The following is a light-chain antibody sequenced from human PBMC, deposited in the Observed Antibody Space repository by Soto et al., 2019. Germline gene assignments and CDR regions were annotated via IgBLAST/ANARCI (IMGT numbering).Light chain of an antibody. V-gene: IGKV3-20*01. CDR3: QQYGGSPKYT. CDR1: QSVNRNF. CDR2: DAS. Sequence: EIVLTQSPGTLSSSPGERATLSCRASQSVNRNFLVWYQQKPGQAPRLLIYDASSRATGIPDRFSGSGSGTEFTLTISRLEPEDIAVYYCQQYGGSPKYTFGQGTKLEIK. J-gene: IGKJ2*01.